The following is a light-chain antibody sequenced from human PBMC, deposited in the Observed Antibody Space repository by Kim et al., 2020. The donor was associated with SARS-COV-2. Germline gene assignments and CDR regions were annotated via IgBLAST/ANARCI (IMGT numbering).Light chain of an antibody. Sequence: PGQTAGFTCGGNKIGGNIVHWYQQKPGQAPVLVIHYGTERPSGIPERFSGSNSGNTATLIITRVEAGDEADYWCQVWDDTTDHRIFGGGTQLTVL. CDR1: KIGGNI. J-gene: IGLJ2*01. CDR2: YGT. CDR3: QVWDDTTDHRI. V-gene: IGLV3-21*04.